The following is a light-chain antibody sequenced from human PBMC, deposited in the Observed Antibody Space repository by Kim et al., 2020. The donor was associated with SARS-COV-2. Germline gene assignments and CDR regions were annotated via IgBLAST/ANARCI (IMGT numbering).Light chain of an antibody. CDR1: SSNIGAGFD. V-gene: IGLV1-40*01. J-gene: IGLJ3*02. Sequence: QSVLTQPPSVSGAPGHRVTISCTGGSSNIGAGFDVHWYQQLPGTAPKLLIFGDSNRPSGVPDRFSCAKSGTSASLAIIGLQPDDDADYYCHSYDTSLRGCWVFGGGTQLTVL. CDR3: HSYDTSLRGCWV. CDR2: GDS.